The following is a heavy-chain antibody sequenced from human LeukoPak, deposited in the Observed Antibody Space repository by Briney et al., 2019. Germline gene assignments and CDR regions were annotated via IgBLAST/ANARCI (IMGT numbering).Heavy chain of an antibody. J-gene: IGHJ4*02. CDR1: GFTVSSNY. Sequence: GGSLRLSCAASGFTVSSNYMSWVRQAPGKGLEWVAVIYSGGSTYYADSVKGRFTISRDNSKNTLYLQMNSLRAEDTAVYYCAKGGSGSGTNYFDYWGQGTLVTVSS. D-gene: IGHD3-10*01. V-gene: IGHV3-66*01. CDR3: AKGGSGSGTNYFDY. CDR2: IYSGGST.